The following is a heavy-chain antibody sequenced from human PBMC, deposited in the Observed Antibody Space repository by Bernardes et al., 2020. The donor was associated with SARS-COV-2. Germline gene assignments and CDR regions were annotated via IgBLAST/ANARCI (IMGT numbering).Heavy chain of an antibody. J-gene: IGHJ5*02. Sequence: SETLSLTCAVDDESFSGHYWSWIRQPPGKGLEWIGEINHSGSTNYNPSLKSRVTISVDTSKNEFSLKLNSVTAADTALYYCARLKSTVTPRLGWFDPWGQGILVTVSS. CDR1: DESFSGHY. CDR2: INHSGST. CDR3: ARLKSTVTPRLGWFDP. D-gene: IGHD4-17*01. V-gene: IGHV4-34*01.